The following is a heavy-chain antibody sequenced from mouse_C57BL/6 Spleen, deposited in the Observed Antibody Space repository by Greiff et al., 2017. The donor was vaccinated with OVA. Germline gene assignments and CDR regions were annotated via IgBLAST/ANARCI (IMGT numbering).Heavy chain of an antibody. Sequence: QVQLQQPGAELVRPGASVTLSCKASGYTFTDYEMHWVKQTPVHGLEWIGAIDPETGGTAYNQKFKGKAILTADKSSSTAYMELRSLTSEDSAVYYCTRRGYYAMDYWGQGTSVTVSS. CDR1: GYTFTDYE. V-gene: IGHV1-15*01. CDR3: TRRGYYAMDY. CDR2: IDPETGGT. J-gene: IGHJ4*01.